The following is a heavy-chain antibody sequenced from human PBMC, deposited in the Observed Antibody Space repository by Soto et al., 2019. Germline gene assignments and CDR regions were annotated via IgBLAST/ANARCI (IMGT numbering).Heavy chain of an antibody. Sequence: SETMSLTCTVSGGSISSGGYYWSWIRQHPEKGLEWIGYIYYSGSTYYNPSLKSRVAISLDTSQNIFSLMLTSVTAADTAVYYCARETHPYYYMDVWGKGTTVTSP. J-gene: IGHJ6*03. CDR1: GGSISSGGYY. CDR3: ARETHPYYYMDV. V-gene: IGHV4-31*03. CDR2: IYYSGST.